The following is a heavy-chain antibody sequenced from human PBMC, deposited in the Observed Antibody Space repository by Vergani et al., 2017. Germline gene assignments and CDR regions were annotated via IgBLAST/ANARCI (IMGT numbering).Heavy chain of an antibody. D-gene: IGHD5-24*01. CDR2: IYYSGST. CDR3: ARRCDGSKIWLPTYYFDY. V-gene: IGHV4-59*08. Sequence: QVQLQESGPGLVKPSETLSLTCTVSGGSISSYYWSWIRQPPGKGLEWIGYIYYSGSTNYNPSLKSRVTISVDTSKNQFYLKLSSVTAADTAVYYCARRCDGSKIWLPTYYFDYGGEGTLVTVSS. CDR1: GGSISSYY. J-gene: IGHJ4*02.